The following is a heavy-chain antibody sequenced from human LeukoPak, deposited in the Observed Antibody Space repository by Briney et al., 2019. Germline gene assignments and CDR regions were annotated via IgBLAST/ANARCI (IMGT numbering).Heavy chain of an antibody. CDR1: GFTFSSYG. J-gene: IGHJ4*02. CDR3: AKDRSPLTILDY. CDR2: IRYDGSNK. D-gene: IGHD3-3*01. Sequence: GGSLRLSCAASGFTFSSYGMHWVRQAPGKGLEWVAFIRYDGSNKYYADSVKGRFTISRDNSKNTLYLQMNSLRAEDTAVYYCAKDRSPLTILDYWGQGTLVTVSS. V-gene: IGHV3-30*02.